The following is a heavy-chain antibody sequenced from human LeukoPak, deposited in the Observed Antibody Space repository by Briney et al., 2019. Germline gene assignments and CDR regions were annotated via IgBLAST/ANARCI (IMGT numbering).Heavy chain of an antibody. V-gene: IGHV4-4*07. CDR1: GGSISSYS. CDR2: IYTSGLT. D-gene: IGHD1-26*01. CDR3: ASGYSSLIVGAPLVGY. Sequence: SETLSLTCTVSGGSISSYSWSWIRQPAGKGLEWIGHIYTSGLTNYNPSLKSRVTMSVDTSTSQFSLKLSSVTAEDTAVYYCASGYSSLIVGAPLVGYWGQGTLVTVSS. J-gene: IGHJ4*02.